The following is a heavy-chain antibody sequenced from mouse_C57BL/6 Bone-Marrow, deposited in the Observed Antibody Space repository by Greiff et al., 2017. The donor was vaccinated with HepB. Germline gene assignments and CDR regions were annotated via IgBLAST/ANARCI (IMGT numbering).Heavy chain of an antibody. CDR3: ARLGYYGSSYVNYFDY. V-gene: IGHV1-55*01. CDR1: GYTFTSYW. CDR2: IYPGSGST. D-gene: IGHD1-1*01. J-gene: IGHJ2*01. Sequence: ESGAELVKPGASVKMSCKASGYTFTSYWITWVKQRPGQGLEWIGDIYPGSGSTNYNEKFKSKATLTVDTSSSTAYMQLSSLTSEDSAVYYCARLGYYGSSYVNYFDYWGQGTTLTVSS.